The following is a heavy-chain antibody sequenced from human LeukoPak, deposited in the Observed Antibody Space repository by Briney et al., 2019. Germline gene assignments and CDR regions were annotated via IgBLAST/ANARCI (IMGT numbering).Heavy chain of an antibody. CDR1: GYTLTELS. Sequence: ASVKVSCKVSGYTLTELSMHWVRQAPGKGLEWMGGFDPEDGETIYAQKFQGRVTMIEDTSTDTAYMELSSLRSEDTAVYYCATGGYASGSDYWGQGTLVTVSS. V-gene: IGHV1-24*01. CDR2: FDPEDGET. J-gene: IGHJ4*02. CDR3: ATGGYASGSDY. D-gene: IGHD3-10*01.